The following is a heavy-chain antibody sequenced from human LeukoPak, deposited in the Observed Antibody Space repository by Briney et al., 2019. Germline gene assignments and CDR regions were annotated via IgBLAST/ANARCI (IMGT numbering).Heavy chain of an antibody. J-gene: IGHJ4*02. CDR3: TRGHTILAY. D-gene: IGHD3-9*01. Sequence: PGGSLRLSCAASGFTFTSYVMHWVRQAPGQGLEWVANMNQDGSEKDYVDSVKGRFTISRDNAKNSLYLQMNSLRVEDTAVYYCTRGHTILAYWGQGTLVTVSS. CDR1: GFTFTSYV. CDR2: MNQDGSEK. V-gene: IGHV3-7*02.